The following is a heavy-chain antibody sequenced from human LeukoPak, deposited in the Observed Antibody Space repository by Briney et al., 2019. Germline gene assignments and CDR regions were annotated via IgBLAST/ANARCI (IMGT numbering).Heavy chain of an antibody. D-gene: IGHD6-13*01. CDR2: IYYSGST. CDR1: GGSISSGDYY. V-gene: IGHV4-30-4*01. CDR3: ARGRGSSWTDKYFQH. Sequence: TSQTLSLTCTVSGGSISSGDYYWSWIRQPPGKGLEWIGYIYYSGSTYYNPSLKSRVTISVDTSKNQFSLKLSSVTAADTAVYYCARGRGSSWTDKYFQHWGQGTLVTVSS. J-gene: IGHJ1*01.